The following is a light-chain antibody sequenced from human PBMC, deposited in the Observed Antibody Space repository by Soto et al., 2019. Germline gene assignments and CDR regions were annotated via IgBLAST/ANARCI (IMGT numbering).Light chain of an antibody. V-gene: IGKV1-5*01. J-gene: IGKJ5*01. CDR2: DAS. CDR3: QKYESLPLN. Sequence: DIQMTQSPSTLSASVGDRVTITCRASQSISYWLAWYQQKPGRAPKLLIFDASSLESGVPSRFSGSGSGTGFTFTISSLQPEDFATYYCQKYESLPLNFGQGTRLEIK. CDR1: QSISYW.